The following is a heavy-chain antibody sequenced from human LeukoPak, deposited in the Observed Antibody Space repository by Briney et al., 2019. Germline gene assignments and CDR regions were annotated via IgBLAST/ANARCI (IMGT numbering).Heavy chain of an antibody. Sequence: GGSLRLSCAASGFTFSSYSMNWVRQAPGKGLEWVSSISSSSSYIYYADSVKGRFTISRDNAKNSLYLQMNSLRAEDTAVYYCARDIGPYDSSGYYDAFDIWGQGTMVTVSS. V-gene: IGHV3-21*01. J-gene: IGHJ3*02. D-gene: IGHD3-22*01. CDR1: GFTFSSYS. CDR2: ISSSSSYI. CDR3: ARDIGPYDSSGYYDAFDI.